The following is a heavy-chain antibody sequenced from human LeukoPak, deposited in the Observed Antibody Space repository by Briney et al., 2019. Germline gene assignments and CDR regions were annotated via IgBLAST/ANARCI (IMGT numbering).Heavy chain of an antibody. CDR1: GASISGSGYS. CDR3: ARNVVSLNSNGFYYFDY. V-gene: IGHV4-39*01. J-gene: IGHJ4*02. CDR2: IDDSGST. Sequence: PSETLSLTCSVSGASISGSGYSWAWIRQPPGKGLEWIGTIDDSGSTYYNPSLKSRLTMSVDTSKNQFSLNLNSVNAADTALYYCARNVVSLNSNGFYYFDYWGQGSLLIVSS. D-gene: IGHD6-19*01.